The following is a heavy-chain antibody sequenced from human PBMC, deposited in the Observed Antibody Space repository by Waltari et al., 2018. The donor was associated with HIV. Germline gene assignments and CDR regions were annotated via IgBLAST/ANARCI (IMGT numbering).Heavy chain of an antibody. CDR1: GWSFSVYY. CDR2: INHSGST. V-gene: IGHV4-34*01. J-gene: IGHJ3*02. CDR3: ARPYYDSSGPNDAFDI. D-gene: IGHD3-22*01. Sequence: QVQLQQWGAGLLKPSETLSLTCAVYGWSFSVYYWSWIRQPPGKGLEWMGEINHSGSTNYNPSLKSRVTISVDTSKNQFSLKLSSVTAADTAVYYCARPYYDSSGPNDAFDIWGQGTMVTVSS.